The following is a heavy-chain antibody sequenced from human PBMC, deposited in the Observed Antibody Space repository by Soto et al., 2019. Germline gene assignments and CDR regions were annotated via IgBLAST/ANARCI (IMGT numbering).Heavy chain of an antibody. D-gene: IGHD2-15*01. CDR3: ARGCNFDI. J-gene: IGHJ4*02. Sequence: GGSLRLSCAASGFTFSSYAMSWVRQAPGKGLEWVSRISGGGDSTYFADSVRGRFTISRYNSKNTLVLQMTSLGAEDGAVYCCARGCNFDIWGQGTMVTVSS. CDR2: ISGGGDST. CDR1: GFTFSSYA. V-gene: IGHV3-23*01.